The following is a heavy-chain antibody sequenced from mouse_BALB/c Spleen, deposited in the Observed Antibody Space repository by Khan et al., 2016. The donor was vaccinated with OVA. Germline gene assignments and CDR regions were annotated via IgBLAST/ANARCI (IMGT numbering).Heavy chain of an antibody. CDR1: GFTFSSFG. CDR3: VVITAWFAY. Sequence: EVKLEESGGGLVQPGGSRKLSCAASGFTFSSFGMHWVRQAPEKGLEWVAYISSGSSTIYYADTVKGRFTISRDNPKNTLFLQMTSLRSEDPAMYYCVVITAWFAYWGQGTLVTVSA. V-gene: IGHV5-17*02. CDR2: ISSGSSTI. J-gene: IGHJ3*01. D-gene: IGHD2-4*01.